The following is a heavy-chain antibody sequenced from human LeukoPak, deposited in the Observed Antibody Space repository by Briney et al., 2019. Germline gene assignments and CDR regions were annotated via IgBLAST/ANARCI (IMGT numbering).Heavy chain of an antibody. CDR3: AKSPLAVVVPAASYFDY. CDR1: GFTFSSYA. V-gene: IGHV3-23*01. CDR2: ISGSGGST. D-gene: IGHD2-2*01. J-gene: IGHJ4*02. Sequence: GGSLRLSCAASGFTFSSYAMSWVRQAPGKGLEWVSAISGSGGSTYYADSVKGRFTISRDNSKNTLYLQMNSLRAEDTAVYYCAKSPLAVVVPAASYFDYWGQGTLVTVSS.